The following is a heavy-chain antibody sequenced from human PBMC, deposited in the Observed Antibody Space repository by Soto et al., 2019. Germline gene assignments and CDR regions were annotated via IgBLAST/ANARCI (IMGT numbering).Heavy chain of an antibody. CDR2: FDPEDGET. CDR1: GYTLTELS. Sequence: ASVKVSCKVSGYTLTELSMHWVRQAPGKGLEWMGGFDPEDGETIYAQKFQGRVTMTEDTSTDTAYMELSSLRSEDTAVYYCATRGRYYYDSSGYSDFAFDIRGQGTMVT. CDR3: ATRGRYYYDSSGYSDFAFDI. V-gene: IGHV1-24*01. J-gene: IGHJ3*02. D-gene: IGHD3-22*01.